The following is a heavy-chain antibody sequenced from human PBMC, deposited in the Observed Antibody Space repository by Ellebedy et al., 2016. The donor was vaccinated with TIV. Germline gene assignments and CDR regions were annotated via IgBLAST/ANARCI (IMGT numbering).Heavy chain of an antibody. CDR2: IYYSGST. D-gene: IGHD4-17*01. Sequence: MPSETLSLTCTVSGGSISSSSYYWGWIRQPPGKGLEWIGSIYYSGSTYYNPSLKSRVTISVDTSKNQFSLKLSSVTAADTAVYYCAREEVGYVRTTVTSHFDYWGQGTLVTVSS. CDR1: GGSISSSSYY. V-gene: IGHV4-39*07. CDR3: AREEVGYVRTTVTSHFDY. J-gene: IGHJ4*02.